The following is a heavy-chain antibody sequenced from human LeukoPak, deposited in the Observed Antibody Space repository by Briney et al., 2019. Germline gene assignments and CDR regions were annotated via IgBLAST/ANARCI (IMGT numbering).Heavy chain of an antibody. CDR2: INHSGST. CDR3: ARLGMYSSSYDY. V-gene: IGHV4-34*01. CDR1: GGSFSGYY. J-gene: IGHJ4*02. Sequence: KPSETLSLTCAVYGGSFSGYYWSWIRQPPGKGLEWIGEINHSGSTNYNPSLKSRVTISVDTSKNQFSLKLSSVTAADTAVYYCARLGMYSSSYDYWGQGTLVTVSS. D-gene: IGHD6-6*01.